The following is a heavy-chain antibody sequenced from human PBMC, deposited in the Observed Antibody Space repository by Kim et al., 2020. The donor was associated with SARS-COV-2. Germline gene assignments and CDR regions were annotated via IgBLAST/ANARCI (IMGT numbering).Heavy chain of an antibody. Sequence: GGSLRLTCAASDFTFSSYWMSWVRQAPGKGLEWVANIKEDGSVKQYVDSVKGRFTISRDNAKNSLYLQMNSLRADDTAVYYCARDGVLSYTSSWDYWGRGALVTVSS. CDR2: IKEDGSVK. J-gene: IGHJ4*02. D-gene: IGHD6-13*01. V-gene: IGHV3-7*03. CDR3: ARDGVLSYTSSWDY. CDR1: DFTFSSYW.